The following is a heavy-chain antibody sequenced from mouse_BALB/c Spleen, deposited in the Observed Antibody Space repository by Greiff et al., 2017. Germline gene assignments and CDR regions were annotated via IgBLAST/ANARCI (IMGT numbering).Heavy chain of an antibody. V-gene: IGHV2-9*02. CDR2: IWAGGST. CDR1: GFSLTSYG. Sequence: QVQLKESGPGLVAPSQSLSITCTVSGFSLTSYGVHWVRQPPGKGLEWLGVIWAGGSTNYNSALMSRLSISKDNSKSQVFLIMNSLQTDDTAMYYCARDLGNYELFAYWGQGTLVTVSA. D-gene: IGHD2-1*01. J-gene: IGHJ3*01. CDR3: ARDLGNYELFAY.